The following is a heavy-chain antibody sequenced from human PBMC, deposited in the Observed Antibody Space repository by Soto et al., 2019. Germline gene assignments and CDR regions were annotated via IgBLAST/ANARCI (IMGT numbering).Heavy chain of an antibody. J-gene: IGHJ4*02. D-gene: IGHD5-18*01. CDR2: VKQDGSEE. Sequence: EVQLVESGGGLVQPGGSLRLSCAASGYSISTYWMSWVRQAPGKGLEWVAKVKQDGSEEYYVNSVKGRFTISRDNAKNSLYLQMNSLRAEDTAVYYCAALDTAMVKTAGYWGQGTLVTVSS. CDR1: GYSISTYW. CDR3: AALDTAMVKTAGY. V-gene: IGHV3-7*01.